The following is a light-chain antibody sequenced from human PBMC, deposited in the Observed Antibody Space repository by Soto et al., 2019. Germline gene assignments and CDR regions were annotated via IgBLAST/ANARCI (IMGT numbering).Light chain of an antibody. Sequence: EIVLTQSPATLSLSPGERATLSCRASQSVSRYFAWYQQKPGQAPRLLIYDASNRATGIPARFSGSGSGTDFTLTISSQEPEDFAVYCCQQRSNWPRTFGQGTRVEI. CDR1: QSVSRY. V-gene: IGKV3-11*01. CDR3: QQRSNWPRT. J-gene: IGKJ1*01. CDR2: DAS.